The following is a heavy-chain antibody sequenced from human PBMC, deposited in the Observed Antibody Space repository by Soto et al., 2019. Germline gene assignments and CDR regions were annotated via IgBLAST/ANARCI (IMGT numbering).Heavy chain of an antibody. J-gene: IGHJ6*03. CDR3: ARDLAYYDFWSGYYAPSYMDV. CDR1: GGSISSYY. D-gene: IGHD3-3*01. V-gene: IGHV4-59*01. CDR2: IYYSGST. Sequence: SETLSLTCTFSGGSISSYYWSWIRQPPGKGLEWFGYIYYSGSTNYNPSLKSRVTISVDTSKNQFSLKLSSVTAADTAVYYCARDLAYYDFWSGYYAPSYMDVWGKGTTVTVSS.